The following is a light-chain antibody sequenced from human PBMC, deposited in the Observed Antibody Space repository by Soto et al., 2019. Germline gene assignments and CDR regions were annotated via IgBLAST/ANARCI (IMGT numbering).Light chain of an antibody. CDR2: EDK. CDR1: SSDVGNYDL. Sequence: QSALTQPASVSGSPGQSITISCTGTSSDVGNYDLVSWFQHHPGKAPQLIIYEDKKRPSGVSNRFSGSKSGNTASLTISGLQAEDEADYYCCSYAGSYTVFGGGTKVTVL. V-gene: IGLV2-23*01. CDR3: CSYAGSYTV. J-gene: IGLJ2*01.